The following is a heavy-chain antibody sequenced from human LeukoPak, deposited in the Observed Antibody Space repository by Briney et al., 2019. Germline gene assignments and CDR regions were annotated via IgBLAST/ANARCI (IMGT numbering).Heavy chain of an antibody. J-gene: IGHJ4*02. V-gene: IGHV4-31*03. CDR3: ARDSRQQLVQD. CDR2: TYYSGSN. CDR1: AGSISSSGYY. D-gene: IGHD6-13*01. Sequence: SRTLLSICSVSAGSISSSGYYWSCLHDHPEKRLEWMGYTYYSGSNYYNPYLKSRVTLSVDTSKNQFSLKLSYVTSADTAVYYCARDSRQQLVQDWGQGTLVSVSS.